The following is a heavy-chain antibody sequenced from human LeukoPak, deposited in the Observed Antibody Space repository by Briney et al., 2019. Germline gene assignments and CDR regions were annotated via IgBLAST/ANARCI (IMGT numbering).Heavy chain of an antibody. V-gene: IGHV4-39*02. CDR3: ARDGGDYDPFYYYYYMDV. CDR2: IYYSGNT. CDR1: GVSISSSNSY. J-gene: IGHJ6*03. Sequence: SETLSLACTGSGVSISSSNSYWGSIRQPPGKGLQWIGSIYYSGNTYYNASLKSQVSMSIDTSKNQFPLKLTSVTAADTAVYYCARDGGDYDPFYYYYYMDVWGKGTTVTVSS. D-gene: IGHD4-17*01.